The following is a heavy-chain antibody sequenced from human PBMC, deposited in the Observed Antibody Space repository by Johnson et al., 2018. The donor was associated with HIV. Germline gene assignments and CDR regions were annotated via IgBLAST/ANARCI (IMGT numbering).Heavy chain of an antibody. V-gene: IGHV3-15*01. CDR1: GFTFSNAW. J-gene: IGHJ3*02. D-gene: IGHD3-10*01. CDR2: IKSKTDGGTT. Sequence: VQLVESGGGLVKPGGSLRLSCAASGFTFSNAWMSWVRQAPGKGLEWVGRIKSKTDGGTTDYAAPVKGRFTISRDDSKNTLYLQMNSLKTEDTAVYYCTTGPMVQGETDMWGQGTMVTVSS. CDR3: TTGPMVQGETDM.